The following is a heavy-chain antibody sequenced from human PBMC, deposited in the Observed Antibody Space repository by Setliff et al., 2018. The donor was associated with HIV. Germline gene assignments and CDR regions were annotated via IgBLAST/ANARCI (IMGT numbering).Heavy chain of an antibody. CDR2: INPNSGDT. CDR1: GYTFTGYY. CDR3: ARAPYSSVMHYFDY. D-gene: IGHD4-4*01. Sequence: ASVKVSCKASGYTFTGYYMHWVRQAPGQGLEWMGWINPNSGDTNYAQKFQGRVTMTRDTSISTAYMELSRLRSDDTAVYYCARAPYSSVMHYFDYWGQGTLVTV. J-gene: IGHJ4*02. V-gene: IGHV1-2*02.